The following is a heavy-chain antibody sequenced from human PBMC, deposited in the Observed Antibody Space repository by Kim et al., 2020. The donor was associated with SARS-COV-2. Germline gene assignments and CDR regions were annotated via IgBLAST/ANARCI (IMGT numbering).Heavy chain of an antibody. D-gene: IGHD2-15*01. CDR2: IYHSGTT. V-gene: IGHV4-59*01. CDR1: SDSISIYY. Sequence: SETLSLTCTVSSDSISIYYWSWIRQPPGKSLEWIGYIYHSGTTNYNPSLKSRVTMSIDTSRNRFSLKLTSVTAADTAVYFCARDKRHCSGGSCRILMGFDSWGQGTPVNVSS. CDR3: ARDKRHCSGGSCRILMGFDS. J-gene: IGHJ4*02.